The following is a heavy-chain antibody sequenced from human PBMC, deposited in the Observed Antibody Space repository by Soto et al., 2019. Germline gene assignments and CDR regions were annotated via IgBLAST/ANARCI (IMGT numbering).Heavy chain of an antibody. CDR1: GYTFTSKA. CDR2: INSGDGNT. D-gene: IGHD6-6*01. CDR3: ARAGSSPPGSWFES. J-gene: IGHJ5*01. V-gene: IGHV1-3*05. Sequence: QVKLVQSGAEERKPGASVKVSCEASGYTFTSKAIHWVRQAPGQRFEWLGWINSGDGNTKYSQRFQGRVTISRDISASTVYMEMSSLTSEDTALYYCARAGSSPPGSWFESWGQGSLVSVSS.